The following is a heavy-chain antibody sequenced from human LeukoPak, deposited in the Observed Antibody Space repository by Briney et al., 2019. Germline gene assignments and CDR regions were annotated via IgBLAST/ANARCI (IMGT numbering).Heavy chain of an antibody. Sequence: IWYDGSNKYYADSLKGRFTISRDNSKNTLYLQMNSLRAEDTAVYYCARDPLSSGWYRGIDYWGQGTLVTVSS. D-gene: IGHD6-19*01. CDR3: ARDPLSSGWYRGIDY. CDR2: IWYDGSNK. V-gene: IGHV3-33*01. J-gene: IGHJ4*02.